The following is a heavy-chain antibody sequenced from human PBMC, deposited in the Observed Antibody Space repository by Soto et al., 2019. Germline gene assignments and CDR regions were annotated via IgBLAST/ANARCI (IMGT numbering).Heavy chain of an antibody. CDR1: GGSISTSRSY. CDR2: IFYSGST. J-gene: IGHJ5*02. V-gene: IGHV4-39*01. Sequence: SETLSLTCNVSGGSISTSRSYWAWIRQPPGKGLEWLANIFYSGSTYYSPSLASRVTVSVDTSKNEFSLKLRSVTAADTAVYYCARQPTTGDTDLWFDPWGQGTQVTVSS. CDR3: ARQPTTGDTDLWFDP. D-gene: IGHD2-21*01.